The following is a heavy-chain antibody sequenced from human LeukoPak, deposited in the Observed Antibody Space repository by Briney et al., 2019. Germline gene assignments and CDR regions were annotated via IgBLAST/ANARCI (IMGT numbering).Heavy chain of an antibody. V-gene: IGHV3-23*01. J-gene: IGHJ4*02. Sequence: GGSLRLSCVASGFTCSSDVMAWVRQAPGKGLEWVSPIIGSGGSRYYADSMKGRVTISRDNSKNTLYLQIYSLRAEDTAIYYCAKGSKGTYDYWGQGTLVTVSS. CDR2: IIGSGGSR. CDR3: AKGSKGTYDY. CDR1: GFTCSSDV.